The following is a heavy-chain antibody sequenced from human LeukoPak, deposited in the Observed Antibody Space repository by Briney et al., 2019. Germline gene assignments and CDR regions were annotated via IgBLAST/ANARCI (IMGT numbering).Heavy chain of an antibody. J-gene: IGHJ4*02. V-gene: IGHV3-7*01. CDR1: GFTFSSRDW. CDR3: ARDKIVGATYFDY. Sequence: PGGSLRLSCVASGFTFSSRDWMTWVRQAPGRGLEWVANIKQDGSKNYYVESVKGRFTISRDNAKNSLYLQMNSLRVEDTAVYYCARDKIVGATYFDYWGQGTLVTVSS. D-gene: IGHD1-26*01. CDR2: IKQDGSKN.